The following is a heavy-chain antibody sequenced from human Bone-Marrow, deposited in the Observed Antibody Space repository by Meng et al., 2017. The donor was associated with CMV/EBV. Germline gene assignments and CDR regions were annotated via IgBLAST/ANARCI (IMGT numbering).Heavy chain of an antibody. Sequence: APVKVSCKASGYTFSSYGISWVRQAPGQGLEWMGWISNYTGNATYAQKLQGRVTLTTDTITSSAYMELRSLRSDDTAMYYCARAGSEWYIGDYWGQGTQVTVSS. D-gene: IGHD6-19*01. CDR1: GYTFSSYG. J-gene: IGHJ4*02. V-gene: IGHV1-18*01. CDR3: ARAGSEWYIGDY. CDR2: ISNYTGNA.